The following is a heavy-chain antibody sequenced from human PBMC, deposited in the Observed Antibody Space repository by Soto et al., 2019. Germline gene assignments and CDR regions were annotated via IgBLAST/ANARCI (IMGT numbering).Heavy chain of an antibody. Sequence: EVQLVESGGGLVQPGGSLRLSCAASGFTFSSYAMHWVRQAPGKGLEYVSAISSNGGSTYYANSVKGRFTISRDNSKNTLYLQMGSLRAEDMAVYYWARWAIYCSGGSCYGFFDYWGQGTLVTVSS. J-gene: IGHJ4*02. D-gene: IGHD2-15*01. CDR3: ARWAIYCSGGSCYGFFDY. V-gene: IGHV3-64*01. CDR1: GFTFSSYA. CDR2: ISSNGGST.